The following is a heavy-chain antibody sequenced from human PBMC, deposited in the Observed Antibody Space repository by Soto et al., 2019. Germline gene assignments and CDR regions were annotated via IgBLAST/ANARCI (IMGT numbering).Heavy chain of an antibody. D-gene: IGHD1-26*01. Sequence: SETLSLTCAVSGGSISSGGYSWSWIRQPPGKGLEWIGYIYHSGSTYYNPSLKSRVTISVDRSKNQFSLKLSSVTAADTAVYYCARGKGPGSYYYYGMDVWGQGTTVTVSS. J-gene: IGHJ6*02. CDR3: ARGKGPGSYYYYGMDV. CDR2: IYHSGST. CDR1: GGSISSGGYS. V-gene: IGHV4-30-2*01.